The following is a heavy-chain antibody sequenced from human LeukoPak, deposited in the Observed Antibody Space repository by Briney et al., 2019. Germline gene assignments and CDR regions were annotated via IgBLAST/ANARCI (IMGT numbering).Heavy chain of an antibody. CDR1: GYTFTSYG. CDR2: ISAYNGNT. D-gene: IGHD3-10*01. Sequence: ASVKVSCKASGYTFTSYGISWVRQAPGQGLEWMGWISAYNGNTNYAQKLQGRVTMTTDTSTSTAYMELRSLRSDDTAVYYCARDPYYGSGSCLNPLYYYYGMDVWGQGTTVTVSS. CDR3: ARDPYYGSGSCLNPLYYYYGMDV. J-gene: IGHJ6*02. V-gene: IGHV1-18*01.